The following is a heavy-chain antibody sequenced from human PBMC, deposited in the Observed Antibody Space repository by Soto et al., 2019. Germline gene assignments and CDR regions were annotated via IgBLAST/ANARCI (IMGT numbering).Heavy chain of an antibody. J-gene: IGHJ5*02. V-gene: IGHV1-3*01. CDR2: ITGGRGNT. Sequence: ASVKVSCKTSGYSFSDYAMHWLRQAPGQRPEWMGWITGGRGNTKYSQKFQGRVTITRDTSASTAYMELTGLTSADTAVYFCASERPMYPWGQGTLVTVSS. D-gene: IGHD2-8*01. CDR1: GYSFSDYA. CDR3: ASERPMYP.